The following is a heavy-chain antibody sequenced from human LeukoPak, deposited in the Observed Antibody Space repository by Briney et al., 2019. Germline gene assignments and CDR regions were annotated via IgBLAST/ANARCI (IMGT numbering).Heavy chain of an antibody. CDR1: GDSISSYY. CDR3: AREGGCYRSFDY. D-gene: IGHD1-26*01. CDR2: MYSSGTT. J-gene: IGHJ4*02. V-gene: IGHV4-4*07. Sequence: SETLSLTCTVSGDSISSYYWSWIRQPAGKGLEWIGRMYSSGTTHYSPSLKSRITMSVDTSKNQFSLRLSSVTAADTAVYYCAREGGCYRSFDYWGQGTLLTVSS.